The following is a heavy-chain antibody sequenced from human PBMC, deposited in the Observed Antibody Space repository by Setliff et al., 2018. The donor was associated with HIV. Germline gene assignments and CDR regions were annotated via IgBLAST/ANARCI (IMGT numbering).Heavy chain of an antibody. J-gene: IGHJ4*02. Sequence: PSETLSLTCSVSGGSFSGYYWSWIRQPPGKGLEWIGYIYYSGSTNYNPSLKSRVTISVDTSKNQFSLQLNSVTAADTAVYFCARTRAPYFFDFWGQGAQVTVSS. CDR3: ARTRAPYFFDF. V-gene: IGHV4-59*12. CDR2: IYYSGST. CDR1: GGSFSGYY. D-gene: IGHD1-26*01.